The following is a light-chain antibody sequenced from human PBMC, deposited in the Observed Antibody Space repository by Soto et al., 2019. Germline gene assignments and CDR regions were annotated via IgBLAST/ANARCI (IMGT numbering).Light chain of an antibody. CDR3: QHLNIYPPGGFT. CDR1: QGISSY. Sequence: DIQLTQSPSFLSASVGDRVTITCRASQGISSYLAWYQQKPGKAPKLLIYAASTLQSGVPSRFSGSGSGTEFALTISSLKPEAFATYYCQHLNIYPPGGFTFGPGTKVDIK. CDR2: AAS. J-gene: IGKJ3*01. V-gene: IGKV1-9*01.